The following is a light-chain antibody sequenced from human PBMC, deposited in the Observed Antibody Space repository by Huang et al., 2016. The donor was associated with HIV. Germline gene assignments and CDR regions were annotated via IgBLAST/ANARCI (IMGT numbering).Light chain of an antibody. CDR3: HQYNNWPPWT. V-gene: IGKV3-15*01. J-gene: IGKJ1*01. CDR2: GAS. CDR1: QRVNTN. Sequence: EIVMTQSQATLSVSPGERATLSCRASQRVNTNLAWYQHKPGQAPRLLIFGASTRAAGIPARFSGSGSGTEFTLTISSLQSEDFAVYYCHQYNNWPPWTFGQGTKVEIK.